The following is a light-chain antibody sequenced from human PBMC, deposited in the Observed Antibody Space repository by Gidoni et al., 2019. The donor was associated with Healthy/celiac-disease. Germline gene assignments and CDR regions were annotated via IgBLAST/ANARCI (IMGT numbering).Light chain of an antibody. CDR1: QSISSY. J-gene: IGKJ1*01. Sequence: DIQMTQSPSSLSASVGDRVTIPCRASQSISSYLNWYQQKPGKAPKLLIYAASSLQSGVPSRFSGSGSGTEFTLTISSLQPEDFATYYCQQSYSTSGTFGQGTKVEIK. V-gene: IGKV1-39*01. CDR2: AAS. CDR3: QQSYSTSGT.